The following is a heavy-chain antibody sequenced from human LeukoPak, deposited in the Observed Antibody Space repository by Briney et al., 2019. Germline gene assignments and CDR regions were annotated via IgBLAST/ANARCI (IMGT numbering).Heavy chain of an antibody. J-gene: IGHJ1*01. CDR1: GGTFSSYA. D-gene: IGHD2-21*02. CDR2: IIPIFGTA. V-gene: IGHV1-69*13. Sequence: SVKVSCKASGGTFSSYAISWVRQAPGQGLEWMGGIIPIFGTANYAQKFQGRVTITADESTSTAYMELSSLRSEDTAVYYCANPPGCGGDCYSGYFQHWGQGTLVTVSS. CDR3: ANPPGCGGDCYSGYFQH.